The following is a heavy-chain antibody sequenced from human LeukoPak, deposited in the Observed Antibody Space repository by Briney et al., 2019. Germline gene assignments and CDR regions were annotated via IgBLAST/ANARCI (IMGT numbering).Heavy chain of an antibody. D-gene: IGHD2-15*01. CDR3: APYCSGGSCTGYVQH. CDR1: GFTFSRYE. J-gene: IGHJ1*01. V-gene: IGHV4-59*04. Sequence: LRLSCSASGFTFSRYEMNWVRQTPGKGLEGVGSIYYRGSTYYNQSLKCRLTMPVDGPKNQFSLKLSAVTAADTAVYYCAPYCSGGSCTGYVQHWGQGTLVAVCS. CDR2: IYYRGST.